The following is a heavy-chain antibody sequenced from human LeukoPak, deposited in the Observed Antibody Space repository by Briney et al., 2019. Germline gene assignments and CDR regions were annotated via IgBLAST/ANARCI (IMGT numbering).Heavy chain of an antibody. CDR2: INYSGVST. D-gene: IGHD7-27*01. CDR1: GFTFSNYD. J-gene: IGHJ4*02. Sequence: GGSLRLSCAASGFTFSNYDMTWIRQAPGKGLEWVSVINYSGVSTNYADSVKGRFTISRDNSKNTVYLQMNSLRVEDTAVYYCAKDQNWEGGYWGQGTLVTVSS. V-gene: IGHV3-23*01. CDR3: AKDQNWEGGY.